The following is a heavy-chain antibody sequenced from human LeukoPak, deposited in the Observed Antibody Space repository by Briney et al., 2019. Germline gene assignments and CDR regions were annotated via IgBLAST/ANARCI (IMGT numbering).Heavy chain of an antibody. CDR1: GFTFSSYA. V-gene: IGHV3-30-3*01. CDR2: ISYDGSNK. D-gene: IGHD3-22*01. J-gene: IGHJ4*02. CDR3: AGDQYYDSSGYIGPLDY. Sequence: PGGSLRLSCAASGFTFSSYAMHWVRQAPGKGLEWVAVISYDGSNKYYADSVKGRFTISRDNSKNTLYLQMNSLRAEDTAVYYCAGDQYYDSSGYIGPLDYWGQGTLVTVSS.